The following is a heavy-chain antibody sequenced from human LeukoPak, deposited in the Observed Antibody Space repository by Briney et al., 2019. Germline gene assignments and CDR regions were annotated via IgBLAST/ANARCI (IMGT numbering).Heavy chain of an antibody. V-gene: IGHV3-23*01. CDR1: GFTFSSYA. Sequence: PGGSLRLSCAASGFTFSSYAMSWVRQAPGEGREWVSGISGSGGSTYYADSVKGRFTISRDNSKTTLYLQMNSLRAEDTAVYYCAKDFPSWYYDFWSGYYLDPWGQGTLVTVSS. CDR2: ISGSGGST. D-gene: IGHD3-3*01. J-gene: IGHJ5*02. CDR3: AKDFPSWYYDFWSGYYLDP.